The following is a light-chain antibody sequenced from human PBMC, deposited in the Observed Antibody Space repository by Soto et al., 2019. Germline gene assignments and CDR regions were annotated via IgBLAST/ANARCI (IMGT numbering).Light chain of an antibody. CDR3: QQYNNWLRIT. J-gene: IGKJ5*01. CDR1: QSVSRN. CDR2: GAS. V-gene: IGKV3-15*01. Sequence: EIVMTQSPVTLSVSPGERATLSCRASQSVSRNLAWYQQKPGQAPRLLIFGASTRATGIPARFSGSGSGTEFTLTISSLQSEDFAVYYCQQYNNWLRITFGQGTRLEIK.